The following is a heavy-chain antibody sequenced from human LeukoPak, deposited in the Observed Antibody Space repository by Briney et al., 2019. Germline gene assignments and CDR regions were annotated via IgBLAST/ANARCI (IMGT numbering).Heavy chain of an antibody. CDR1: GGSISSGGYY. CDR3: ARSIAVAVSFFDY. CDR2: IYYSGST. D-gene: IGHD6-19*01. Sequence: SETLSLTCTVSGGSISSGGYYWSWIRQPPGKGLEWIGYIYYSGSTNYNPSLKSRVTISVDTSKNQFSLKLSSVTAADTAVYYCARSIAVAVSFFDYWGQGTLVTVSS. V-gene: IGHV4-61*08. J-gene: IGHJ4*02.